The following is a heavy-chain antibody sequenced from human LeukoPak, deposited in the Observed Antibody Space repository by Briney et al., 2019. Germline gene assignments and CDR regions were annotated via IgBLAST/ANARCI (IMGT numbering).Heavy chain of an antibody. CDR1: GDSINSLDL. Sequence: SETLSLTCTVSGDSINSLDLWSWVRQPPGKGLEWIGEMYLSGTTHSNPSVKSRVTISIDKSKNQFFLNLSSVTAADTAVYYCARGRRYCSSTSCYYYYYGMDVWGQGTTVTVSS. V-gene: IGHV4-4*02. J-gene: IGHJ6*02. CDR3: ARGRRYCSSTSCYYYYYGMDV. CDR2: MYLSGTT. D-gene: IGHD2-2*01.